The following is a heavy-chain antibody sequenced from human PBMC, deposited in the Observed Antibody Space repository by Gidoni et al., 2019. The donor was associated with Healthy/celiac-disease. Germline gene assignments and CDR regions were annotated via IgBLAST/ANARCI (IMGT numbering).Heavy chain of an antibody. CDR2: IWYDGSNK. J-gene: IGHJ4*02. Sequence: QVQLVESGGGVVQTGRSLRLSCAASGFHFSSYGMHWVRQAPGKGLEWVAGIWYDGSNKYYAGSVKGRFTISRDNSKNTLYLQMNSLRAEDTAVYYCARDHTWLYYFDYWGQGTLVTVSS. D-gene: IGHD5-12*01. CDR3: ARDHTWLYYFDY. CDR1: GFHFSSYG. V-gene: IGHV3-33*01.